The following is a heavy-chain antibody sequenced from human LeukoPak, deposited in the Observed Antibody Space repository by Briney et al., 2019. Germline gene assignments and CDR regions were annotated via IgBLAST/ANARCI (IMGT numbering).Heavy chain of an antibody. CDR2: ISYDGSNK. D-gene: IGHD2-2*01. J-gene: IGHJ4*02. Sequence: GRSLRLSCAASGFTFSSYAMHWVRQAPGKGLEWVAVISYDGSNKYYADSVKGRFTISRDNSKNTLYLQMNSLRAEDTAVYYCARAPLGGIVVVPAATVDYWGQGTLVTVSS. CDR1: GFTFSSYA. CDR3: ARAPLGGIVVVPAATVDY. V-gene: IGHV3-30-3*01.